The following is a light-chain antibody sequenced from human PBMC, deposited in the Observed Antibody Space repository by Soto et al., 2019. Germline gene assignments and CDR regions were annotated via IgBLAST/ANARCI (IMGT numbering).Light chain of an antibody. CDR3: SSYTSSSTLVV. V-gene: IGLV2-14*01. Sequence: QPASVSGSPGQSITISCTGTSSDVGGYNYVFWYQQHPGKAPKLMIYDVNNRPSGVSYRFSGSKSGNTASLTISGLQAEDEADYYCSSYTSSSTLVVFGGGTKLTVL. CDR1: SSDVGGYNY. J-gene: IGLJ2*01. CDR2: DVN.